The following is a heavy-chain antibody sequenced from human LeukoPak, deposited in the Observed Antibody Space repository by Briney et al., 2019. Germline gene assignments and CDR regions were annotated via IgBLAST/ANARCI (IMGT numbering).Heavy chain of an antibody. CDR2: MNPNSGNT. CDR1: GGTFSSYA. Sequence: ASVKVSCKASGGTFSSYAISWVRQATGQGLEWMGWMNPNSGNTGYAQKFQGRVTITRNTSISTAYMELSSLRSEDTAVYYCARESRRYCSSTSCRVYDYWGQGTLVTVSS. D-gene: IGHD2-2*01. V-gene: IGHV1-8*03. CDR3: ARESRRYCSSTSCRVYDY. J-gene: IGHJ4*02.